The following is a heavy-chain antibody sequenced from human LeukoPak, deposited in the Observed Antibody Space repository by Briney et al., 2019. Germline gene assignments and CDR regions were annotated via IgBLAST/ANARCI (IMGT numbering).Heavy chain of an antibody. CDR1: GFTVSNNY. CDR2: LYSGGTT. D-gene: IGHD1-1*01. Sequence: GGSLRLSCAASGFTVSNNYMSWVRQAPGKGLEWVSVLYSGGTTYYLDSVKGRFTIPRDSSKNTLYLQMNSLRAEDTAIYYCASEKTGRDYWGQGTQVTVSS. CDR3: ASEKTGRDY. J-gene: IGHJ4*02. V-gene: IGHV3-53*01.